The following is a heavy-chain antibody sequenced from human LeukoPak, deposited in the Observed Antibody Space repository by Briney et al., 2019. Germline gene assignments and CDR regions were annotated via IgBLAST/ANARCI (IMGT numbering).Heavy chain of an antibody. CDR1: GYTLTELS. CDR3: ATGGPGQQRVLVNY. J-gene: IGHJ4*02. V-gene: IGHV1-24*01. Sequence: ASVKVSCKVSGYTLTELSMHWVRQAPGKGLEWMGGFDPEDGETIYAQKFQGRVTMTEDTSTDTAYMELSSLRSEDTAVYYCATGGPGQQRVLVNYWGQGTLVTVSS. D-gene: IGHD6-13*01. CDR2: FDPEDGET.